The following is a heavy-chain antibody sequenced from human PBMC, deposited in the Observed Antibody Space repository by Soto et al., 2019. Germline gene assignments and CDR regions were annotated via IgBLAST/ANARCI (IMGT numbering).Heavy chain of an antibody. CDR3: ARDFCSNLSCWSYYYYYGMDV. J-gene: IGHJ6*02. CDR2: INPNSGGT. CDR1: GYTFTGYY. Sequence: ASVKVSCKASGYTFTGYYMHWVRQAPGQGLEWMGWINPNSGGTNYAQKFQGRVTMTRDTSISTAYMELSRLRSDDTAVYYCARDFCSNLSCWSYYYYYGMDVWGQGTTVTVSS. D-gene: IGHD2-2*01. V-gene: IGHV1-2*02.